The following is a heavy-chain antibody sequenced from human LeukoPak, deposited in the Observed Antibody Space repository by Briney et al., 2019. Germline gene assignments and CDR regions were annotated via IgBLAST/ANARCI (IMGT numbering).Heavy chain of an antibody. Sequence: GASVKVSCKVSGYTLTELSMHWVRQAPGQGLEWMGGIIPIFGTANYAQRFQGRVTITADESTSTAYMELSSLRSEDTAVYYCASGMATATDYWGQGTLVTVSS. J-gene: IGHJ4*02. D-gene: IGHD5-24*01. CDR2: IIPIFGTA. V-gene: IGHV1-69*13. CDR3: ASGMATATDY. CDR1: GYTLTELS.